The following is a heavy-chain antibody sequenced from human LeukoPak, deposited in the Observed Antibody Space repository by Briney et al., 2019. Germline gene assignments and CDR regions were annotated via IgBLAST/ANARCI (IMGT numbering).Heavy chain of an antibody. CDR2: ISADGGST. CDR3: AKDSGKFDY. CDR1: GLNFYDYA. J-gene: IGHJ4*02. V-gene: IGHV3-43*02. Sequence: PGGSLRLSCVASGLNFYDYAMHWVRQAPGKGLEWVSLISADGGSTFSADSVKGPFSISRDNSKNSLYLQMNSLRSEDTAMYYCAKDSGKFDYWGQGTLVAAPS.